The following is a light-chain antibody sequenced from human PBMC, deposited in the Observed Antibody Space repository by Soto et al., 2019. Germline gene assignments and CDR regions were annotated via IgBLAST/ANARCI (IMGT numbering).Light chain of an antibody. V-gene: IGKV1-39*01. CDR3: QQSYTSRIT. CDR2: AAS. J-gene: IGKJ5*01. CDR1: QSISSY. Sequence: DIQMTQSPSSLSASVGDRFTITCRASQSISSYLNWYQQKPGKAPKLLIFAASSLQSGVPSRFSGSGSGTDFTLTVSSLQPEDFATYYCQQSYTSRITFGLGTRLEIK.